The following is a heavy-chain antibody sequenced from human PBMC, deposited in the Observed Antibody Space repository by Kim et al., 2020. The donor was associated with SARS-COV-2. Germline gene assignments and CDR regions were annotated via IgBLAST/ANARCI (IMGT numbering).Heavy chain of an antibody. Sequence: GGSLRLSCAASGFTFSSYWMSWVRQAPGKGLEWVANIKQDGSEKYDVAAVKGLFTISRDNAKNSLYLKMNRMTAENTAVYYCAGVELWFGELLIYCWGQGTLVTVSS. CDR3: AGVELWFGELLIYC. CDR1: GFTFSSYW. D-gene: IGHD3-10*01. CDR2: IKQDGSEK. V-gene: IGHV3-7*04. J-gene: IGHJ4*02.